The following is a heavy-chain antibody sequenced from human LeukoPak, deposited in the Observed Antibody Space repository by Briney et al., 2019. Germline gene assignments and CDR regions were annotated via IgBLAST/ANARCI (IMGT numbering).Heavy chain of an antibody. Sequence: HSGGSLRLSCAASGFTFSRYGMHWVRQAPGKGLEWVAVIWYDGSNKYYADSVKGRFTISRDNSKNTLSLQMNSLRLEDTAVYYCAKGDREEVAGGTGFDYWGQGTLVTVSS. J-gene: IGHJ4*02. CDR2: IWYDGSNK. D-gene: IGHD6-13*01. V-gene: IGHV3-33*06. CDR1: GFTFSRYG. CDR3: AKGDREEVAGGTGFDY.